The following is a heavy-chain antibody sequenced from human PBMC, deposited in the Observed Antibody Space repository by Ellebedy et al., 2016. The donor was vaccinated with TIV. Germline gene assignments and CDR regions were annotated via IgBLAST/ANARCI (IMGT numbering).Heavy chain of an antibody. J-gene: IGHJ4*02. CDR1: GFTFSIYW. D-gene: IGHD1-14*01. Sequence: GESLKISCAASGFTFSIYWMGWARQAPGKGLQWMGHVNPDGSAKYYVGSVEGRFTISRENAKNSLHLQMNSLRVEDTAVYYCATTGDRTIPYWGQGILVTVSS. V-gene: IGHV3-7*01. CDR3: ATTGDRTIPY. CDR2: VNPDGSAK.